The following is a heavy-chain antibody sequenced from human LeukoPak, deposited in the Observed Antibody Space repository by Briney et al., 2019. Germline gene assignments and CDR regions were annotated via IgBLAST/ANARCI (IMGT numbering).Heavy chain of an antibody. CDR3: ARYSVDYGPWFPDY. CDR2: INPINDVT. D-gene: IGHD4-17*01. J-gene: IGHJ4*02. CDR1: GYMFTAYY. Sequence: ASVKVSCRASGYMFTAYYIHWLRQAPGQGLEWMGFINPINDVTHYTRNFQGRVTVTSDTSISTVYMELSSLNSDDTALYYCARYSVDYGPWFPDYWGQGTLVTVSS. V-gene: IGHV1-2*02.